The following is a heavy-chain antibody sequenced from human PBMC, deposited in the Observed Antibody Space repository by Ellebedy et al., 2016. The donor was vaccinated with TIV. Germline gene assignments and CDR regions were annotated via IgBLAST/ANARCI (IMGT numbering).Heavy chain of an antibody. CDR1: DGSLSSGDSY. V-gene: IGHV4-30-4*01. CDR2: IYYSGST. CDR3: ARGADYFDS. Sequence: SETLSLXCTVSDGSLSSGDSYWSWIRQPPGKGLEWVGYIYYSGSTDYYPSLKGRVTISVDTSRNQFSLKVRSVTAADTAIYYCARGADYFDSWGQGALVTVSS. J-gene: IGHJ4*02.